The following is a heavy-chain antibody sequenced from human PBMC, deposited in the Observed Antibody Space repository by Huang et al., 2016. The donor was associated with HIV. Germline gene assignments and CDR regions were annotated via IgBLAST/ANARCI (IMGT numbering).Heavy chain of an antibody. V-gene: IGHV3-30-3*01. CDR2: ISKYVNNM. D-gene: IGHD6-13*01. J-gene: IGHJ4*02. CDR3: ARGGILGTSWYRPFDY. Sequence: QVQLGESGGGVVQPEKYLRLSCAASGFDFSSYAMNWVRQAPCKGSQLVAVISKYVNNMYYSESVKGRFIISRDNSKNTRYLQMNSLRGEDTAMYYCARGGILGTSWYRPFDYWGQGTLVTVSS. CDR1: GFDFSSYA.